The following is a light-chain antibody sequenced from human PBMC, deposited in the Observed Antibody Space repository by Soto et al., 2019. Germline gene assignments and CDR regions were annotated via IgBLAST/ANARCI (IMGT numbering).Light chain of an antibody. Sequence: IVMTQSPATLSVSPWERATLSCRASQSVSSSYLAWYQQKPGQAPRLLIYGASSRATGIPDRFSGSGSGTDFTLTISRLEPEDFAVYYCQQYGRTFGQGTKVDIK. V-gene: IGKV3-20*01. CDR3: QQYGRT. CDR1: QSVSSSY. J-gene: IGKJ1*01. CDR2: GAS.